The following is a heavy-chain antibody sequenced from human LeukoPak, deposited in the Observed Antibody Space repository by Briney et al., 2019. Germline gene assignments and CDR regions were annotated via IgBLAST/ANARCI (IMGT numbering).Heavy chain of an antibody. CDR2: INHSGST. CDR1: GGSFSGYY. J-gene: IGHJ4*02. CDR3: ARSGLYSGSHFDY. D-gene: IGHD1-26*01. V-gene: IGHV4-34*01. Sequence: PSETLSLTCAVYGGSFSGYYWSWIRQPPGKGREWIGEINHSGSTNYNPSLKSRVTISVDTSKNQFSLKLSSVTAADTAVYYCARSGLYSGSHFDYWGQGTLVTVSS.